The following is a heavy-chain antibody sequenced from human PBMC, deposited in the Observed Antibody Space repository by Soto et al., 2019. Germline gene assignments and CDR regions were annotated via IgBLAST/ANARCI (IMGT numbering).Heavy chain of an antibody. CDR2: LSWNSDNI. D-gene: IGHD3-16*01. CDR3: AKGTVDYVSWYFDP. V-gene: IGHV3-9*01. J-gene: IGHJ2*01. CDR1: GFIFDDYA. Sequence: EVQLVESGGGLVQPGRSLRLSCAASGFIFDDYAMHWVRQAPGKGLEWVSGLSWNSDNIGYADSVKGRFTISRDNAENSLYLQMNSLRPEDTALYYCAKGTVDYVSWYFDPWGGGTLVTVSS.